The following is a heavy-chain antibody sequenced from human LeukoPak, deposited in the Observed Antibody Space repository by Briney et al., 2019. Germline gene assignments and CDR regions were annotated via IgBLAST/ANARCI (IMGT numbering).Heavy chain of an antibody. J-gene: IGHJ6*03. CDR1: GYTFTSYG. D-gene: IGHD6-19*01. Sequence: ASVKVSCKASGYTFTSYGISWVRQAPGQGLEWMGWISAYNGNTNYAQKLQGRVTKTTDTSTSTAYMELRSLRSDDTAVYYCARVIAVAGTAYYYYMDVWGKGTTVTVSS. CDR2: ISAYNGNT. V-gene: IGHV1-18*01. CDR3: ARVIAVAGTAYYYYMDV.